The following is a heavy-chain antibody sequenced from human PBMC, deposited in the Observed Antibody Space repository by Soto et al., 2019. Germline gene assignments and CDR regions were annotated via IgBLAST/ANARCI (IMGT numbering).Heavy chain of an antibody. CDR1: GGTFSSYA. CDR3: AIDKKKQQREPDAFDI. Sequence: QVQLVQSGAEVKKPGSSVKVSCKASGGTFSSYAISWVRQDPGQGLEWMGGIIPICGTANYAQKFQGRVTITADESTSTAYMELSSLRYEDKAVYYCAIDKKKQQREPDAFDIWCQGTMVTVAS. CDR2: IIPICGTA. V-gene: IGHV1-69*01. J-gene: IGHJ3*02. D-gene: IGHD6-13*01.